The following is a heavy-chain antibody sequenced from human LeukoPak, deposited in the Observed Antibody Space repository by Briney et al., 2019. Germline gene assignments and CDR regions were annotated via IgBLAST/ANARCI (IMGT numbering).Heavy chain of an antibody. CDR3: AIIVRPHLNDYFDY. CDR2: ISYDGSNK. CDR1: GFTFSSFG. Sequence: PGGSLRLSCAASGFTFSSFGMQWVRQAPGKGLGWVAVISYDGSNKYYAASVKGRFTISRDNSKNTLYLQMNSLRAEDTAVYYCAIIVRPHLNDYFDYWGQGTLVTVSS. D-gene: IGHD1-26*01. J-gene: IGHJ4*02. V-gene: IGHV3-30*03.